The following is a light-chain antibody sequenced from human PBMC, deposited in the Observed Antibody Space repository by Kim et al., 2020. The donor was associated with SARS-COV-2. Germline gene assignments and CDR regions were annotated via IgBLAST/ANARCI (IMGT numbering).Light chain of an antibody. CDR3: HQYNHWPRGT. CDR1: QSVSTT. Sequence: SPGDQATLSCRASQSVSTTLAWYQQKPGQAPRLLIYGASTRATGIPARFSGSGSGTEFTLTLSSLQSEDFALYYCHQYNHWPRGTFGQGTRLEIK. V-gene: IGKV3-15*01. J-gene: IGKJ5*01. CDR2: GAS.